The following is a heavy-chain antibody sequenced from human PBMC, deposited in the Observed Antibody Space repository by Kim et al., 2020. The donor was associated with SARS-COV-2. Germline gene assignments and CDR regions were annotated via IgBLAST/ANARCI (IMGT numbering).Heavy chain of an antibody. V-gene: IGHV3-11*04. CDR3: ARAVYSFGWDTYGNLDY. Sequence: GGSLRLSCAASGFTFSDHYMTWIRQAPGKGLEWISYISSSGSVIYYADSVQGRFTISRDNAKKSLFLQMNSLRGEDTAVYFCARAVYSFGWDTYGNLDYWGQGTLVTVSS. CDR2: ISSSGSVI. J-gene: IGHJ1*01. CDR1: GFTFSDHY. D-gene: IGHD2-21*01.